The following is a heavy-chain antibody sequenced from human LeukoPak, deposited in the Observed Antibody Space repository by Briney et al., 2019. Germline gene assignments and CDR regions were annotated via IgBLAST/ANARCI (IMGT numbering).Heavy chain of an antibody. CDR1: GFTISNNY. D-gene: IGHD6-13*01. V-gene: IGHV3-53*01. Sequence: GGSLRLSCAASGFTISNNYMSWVRQAPGKGLEWVSVIYSGGSTYYADSVKGRFTISRDNSKNTLYLQMNSLRAEDTAVYYCAKDRGEYSSSWYEDFDYWGQGTLVTVSS. CDR3: AKDRGEYSSSWYEDFDY. J-gene: IGHJ4*02. CDR2: IYSGGST.